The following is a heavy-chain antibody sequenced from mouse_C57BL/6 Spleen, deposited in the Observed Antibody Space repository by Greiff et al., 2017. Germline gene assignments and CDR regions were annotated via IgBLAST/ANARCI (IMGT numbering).Heavy chain of an antibody. CDR2: IWRGGST. J-gene: IGHJ4*01. D-gene: IGHD1-1*01. CDR3: AKITTVAPSMDY. CDR1: GFSLTSYG. V-gene: IGHV2-5*01. Sequence: VKLMESGPGLVQPSQSLSITCTVSGFSLTSYGVHWVRQSPGKGLEWLGVIWRGGSTDYNAAFMSRLRITKDNSKSQVFFKMNSLQADDTAIYYCAKITTVAPSMDYWGQGTAVTVSS.